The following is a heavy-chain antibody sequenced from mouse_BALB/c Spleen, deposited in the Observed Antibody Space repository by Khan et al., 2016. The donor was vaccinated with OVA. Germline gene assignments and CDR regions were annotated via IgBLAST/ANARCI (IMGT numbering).Heavy chain of an antibody. J-gene: IGHJ3*01. CDR1: GFNIKDTY. Sequence: VQLKQSGAELVKPGASVKLSCSASGFNIKDTYIHWMKQMPEQGLEWIGRIDPPNDDSKYGPKFQAKATLTADTSSNTAYLQLSSLTSEDTAVYYCATLYGNPFVFWGQGTLVSVSA. V-gene: IGHV14-3*02. D-gene: IGHD2-1*01. CDR2: IDPPNDDS. CDR3: ATLYGNPFVF.